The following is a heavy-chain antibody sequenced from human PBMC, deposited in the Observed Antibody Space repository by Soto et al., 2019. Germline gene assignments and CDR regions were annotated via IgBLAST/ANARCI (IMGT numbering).Heavy chain of an antibody. CDR3: ARGGLGLYYYDSSGYPYYYYGMDV. CDR2: IYYSGST. Sequence: SETLSLTCTVSGRSVSSYYWSWIRQPPGKGLEWIGYIYYSGSTNYNPSLKSRVTISVDTSKNQFSLKLSSVTAADTAVYYCARGGLGLYYYDSSGYPYYYYGMDVWGQGTTVTVSS. D-gene: IGHD3-22*01. J-gene: IGHJ6*02. CDR1: GRSVSSYY. V-gene: IGHV4-59*02.